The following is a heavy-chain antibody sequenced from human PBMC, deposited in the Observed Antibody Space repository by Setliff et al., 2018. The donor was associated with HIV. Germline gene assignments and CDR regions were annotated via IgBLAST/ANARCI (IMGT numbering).Heavy chain of an antibody. CDR1: GGSFTSRSYY. CDR2: IFYSGIT. J-gene: IGHJ5*02. CDR3: AGPGGALGT. V-gene: IGHV4-39*01. Sequence: SETLSLTCTVSGGSFTSRSYYWGWIRQPPGKGLEWIGSIFYSGITYYNPSLKSRVTISVDTSKNQFSLKLSSVTAADTAVYYCAGPGGALGTWGQGIQVTVPQ. D-gene: IGHD1-26*01.